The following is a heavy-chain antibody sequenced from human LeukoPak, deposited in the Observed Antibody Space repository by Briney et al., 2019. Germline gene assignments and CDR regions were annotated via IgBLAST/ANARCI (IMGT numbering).Heavy chain of an antibody. V-gene: IGHV3-15*01. CDR3: TKDLPFTAGGVIVH. D-gene: IGHD3-16*01. CDR2: IRSKVDGGTA. Sequence: GGSLRLSCGVSGLTSSDAWLTWVRQGPGKGLEWVGLIRSKVDGGTADYATTVKGRFTISRDDSKNMLYLQMNGLKTEDTAIYYCTKDLPFTAGGVIVHWGQGALVTVSS. J-gene: IGHJ5*02. CDR1: GLTSSDAW.